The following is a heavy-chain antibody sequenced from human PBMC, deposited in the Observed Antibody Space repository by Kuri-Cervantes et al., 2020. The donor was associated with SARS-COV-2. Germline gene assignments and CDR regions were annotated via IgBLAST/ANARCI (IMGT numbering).Heavy chain of an antibody. V-gene: IGHV1-69*13. Sequence: SVKVSCKASGGTFSSYAISWVRQAPGQGLEWMGGTIPIFGTANYAQKFQGRVTITADESTSTAYMELSSLRSEDTAVYYCARFSRQGVRATTKVNYYYYYMDVWGKGTTVTVSS. CDR3: ARFSRQGVRATTKVNYYYYYMDV. CDR2: TIPIFGTA. CDR1: GGTFSSYA. J-gene: IGHJ6*03. D-gene: IGHD1-26*01.